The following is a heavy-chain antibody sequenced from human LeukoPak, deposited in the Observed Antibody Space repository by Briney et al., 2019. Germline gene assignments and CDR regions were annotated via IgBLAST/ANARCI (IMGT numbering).Heavy chain of an antibody. J-gene: IGHJ4*02. CDR2: MNPNSGNT. Sequence: ASVKVSCKASGYTFTSYDINWVRQANGQGLEWMGWMNPNSGNTGYAQKFQGRVTMTRNTSISTAYMELSSLRSEDTAVYYCARGLGSSTSCWFGSCQYYFDYWGQGTLVTVSS. CDR1: GYTFTSYD. D-gene: IGHD2-2*01. V-gene: IGHV1-8*01. CDR3: ARGLGSSTSCWFGSCQYYFDY.